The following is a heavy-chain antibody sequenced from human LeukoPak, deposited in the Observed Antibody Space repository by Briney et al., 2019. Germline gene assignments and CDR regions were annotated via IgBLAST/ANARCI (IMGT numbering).Heavy chain of an antibody. V-gene: IGHV4-34*01. J-gene: IGHJ3*02. CDR2: INHSGST. CDR1: GGSFSGYY. Sequence: KPSETLSLTCAVYGGSFSGYYWSWIRQPPGKGLEWIGEINHSGSTNYNPSLKSRVTISVDTSKNQFSLKLSSVTAADTAVYYCARVYSGSWGYRVGDAFDIWGQGTMVTVSS. CDR3: ARVYSGSWGYRVGDAFDI. D-gene: IGHD1-26*01.